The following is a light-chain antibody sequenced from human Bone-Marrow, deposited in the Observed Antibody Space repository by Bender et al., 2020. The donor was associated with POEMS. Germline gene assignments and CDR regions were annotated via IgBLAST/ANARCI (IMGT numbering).Light chain of an antibody. V-gene: IGLV2-23*01. CDR2: EGD. J-gene: IGLJ2*01. CDR1: AGDVGTYQC. Sequence: QSALTQPASVSGSPGQSITISCAGTAGDVGTYQCVSWYQHHPGEPPKLMIFEGDKRPSGVSDRFSGSKSGNTASLTISGLQAEDEADYYCCSYAGNSFVAFGGGTKLTVL. CDR3: CSYAGNSFVA.